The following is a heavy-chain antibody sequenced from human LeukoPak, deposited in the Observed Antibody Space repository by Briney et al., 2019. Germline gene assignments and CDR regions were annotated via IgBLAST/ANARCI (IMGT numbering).Heavy chain of an antibody. J-gene: IGHJ4*02. D-gene: IGHD6-13*01. V-gene: IGHV3-7*01. CDR3: ARDIAPAGLFFDY. CDR2: IKYDGNEK. Sequence: GGSLRLSCAASGFTLSSYWMSWVRQAPGKGLEGVANIKYDGNEKDYVDSVKGRFTISRDNAKNSLYLQMNSLRAEDTAVYYCARDIAPAGLFFDYWGQGTLVTVSS. CDR1: GFTLSSYW.